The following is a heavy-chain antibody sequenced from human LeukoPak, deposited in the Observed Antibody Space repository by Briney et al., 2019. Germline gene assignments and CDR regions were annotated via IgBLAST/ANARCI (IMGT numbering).Heavy chain of an antibody. J-gene: IGHJ4*02. V-gene: IGHV4-34*01. CDR2: INHSGST. CDR1: GGSFSGYY. D-gene: IGHD2-15*01. Sequence: SETLSLTCAVYGGSFSGYYWSWIRQPPGKGLEWIGEINHSGSTNYNPSLKSRVTISVDTSKNQFSLKLSSVTAADTAVYYCARGHVVVAATPRYDYWGKGTLVTVSS. CDR3: ARGHVVVAATPRYDY.